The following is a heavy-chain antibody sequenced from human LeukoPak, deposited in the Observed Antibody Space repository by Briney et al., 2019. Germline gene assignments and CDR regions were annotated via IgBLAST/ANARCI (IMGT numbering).Heavy chain of an antibody. CDR2: ISSSSSTI. V-gene: IGHV3-48*04. CDR1: GFTFSSYS. J-gene: IGHJ6*03. CDR3: ARDLLANGYYYYYMDV. Sequence: PGGSLRLSCAASGFTFSSYSMNWVRQAPGKGLEWVSYISSSSSTIYYADSVKGRFTISRDNAKNSLYLQMNSLRAEDTAVYYCARDLLANGYYYYYMDVWGKGTTVTVSS.